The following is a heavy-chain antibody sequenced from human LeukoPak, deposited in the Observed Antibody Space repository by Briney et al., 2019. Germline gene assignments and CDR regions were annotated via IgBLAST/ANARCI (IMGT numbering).Heavy chain of an antibody. CDR3: ARAGRDQYYYYGMDV. J-gene: IGHJ6*02. CDR1: GFTSSNYA. V-gene: IGHV3-30*14. Sequence: GGSLGLSCAASGFTSSNYAMHWVRQAPGKGLGWVAVISYDGSNKYYADSVKGRFTISRDNSKNTLYLRMNSLRAEDTAVYYCARAGRDQYYYYGMDVWGQGTTVTVSS. CDR2: ISYDGSNK.